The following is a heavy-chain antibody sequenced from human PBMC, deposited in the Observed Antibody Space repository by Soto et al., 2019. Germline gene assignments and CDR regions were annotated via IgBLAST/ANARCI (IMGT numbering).Heavy chain of an antibody. J-gene: IGHJ4*02. CDR2: IYWDDDK. V-gene: IGHV2-5*02. CDR1: GFSLTTSGVG. CDR3: AHRILRTVFGLVTTTAIYFDF. Sequence: QITLNESGPTVVKPAETLTLTCTFSGFSLTTSGVGVGWIRQSPGKAPEWLAFIYWDDDKRYSASLKSRLTSTKDTSKKQVVLTMAIVDPADTATYSCAHRILRTVFGLVTTTAIYFDFWGQGTPVVVSS. D-gene: IGHD3-3*01.